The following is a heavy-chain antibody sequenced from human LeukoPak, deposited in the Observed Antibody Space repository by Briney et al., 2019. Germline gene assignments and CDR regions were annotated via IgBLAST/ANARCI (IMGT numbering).Heavy chain of an antibody. D-gene: IGHD3-16*02. CDR3: ARARHDYVWGSYRGEIDY. V-gene: IGHV1-2*02. Sequence: ASVKVSCKASGYTFTSYAMNWVRQAPGQGLEWMGWINPNSGGTNYAQKFQGRVTMTRDTSISTAYMELSRLRSDDTAVYYCARARHDYVWGSYRGEIDYWGQGTLVTVSS. CDR1: GYTFTSYA. J-gene: IGHJ4*02. CDR2: INPNSGGT.